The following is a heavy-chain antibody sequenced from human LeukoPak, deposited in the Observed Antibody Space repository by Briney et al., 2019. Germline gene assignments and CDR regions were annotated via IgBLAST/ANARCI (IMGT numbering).Heavy chain of an antibody. CDR3: ASAGATSSYYYYGMDV. J-gene: IGHJ6*02. D-gene: IGHD1-26*01. CDR1: GVSISSYY. CDR2: IYYSGST. V-gene: IGHV4-59*01. Sequence: PSETLSLTCTVSGVSISSYYWSWIRQPPGKGLEWIGYIYYSGSTNYNPSLKSRVTISVDTSKNQFSLKLSSVTAADTAVYYCASAGATSSYYYYGMDVWGQGTTLNVSS.